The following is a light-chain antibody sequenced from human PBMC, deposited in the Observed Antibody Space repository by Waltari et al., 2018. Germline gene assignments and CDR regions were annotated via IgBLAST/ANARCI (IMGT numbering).Light chain of an antibody. Sequence: AIRLTQSPSSFSASTRDRVTITCRASQGISSYLAWYQQKPGQAPKLLIYAASTLQSGVPSRFSGSGSGKDFTLTISCLQSEDFATYFCQHYYNYPWTFGQGTKVEIK. CDR1: QGISSY. V-gene: IGKV1-8*01. CDR2: AAS. CDR3: QHYYNYPWT. J-gene: IGKJ1*01.